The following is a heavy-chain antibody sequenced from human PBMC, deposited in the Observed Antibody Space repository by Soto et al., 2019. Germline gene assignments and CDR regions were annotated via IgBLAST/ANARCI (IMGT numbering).Heavy chain of an antibody. J-gene: IGHJ3*01. CDR3: AKGNSEVSGTFPRH. CDR1: GFTVSSNY. V-gene: IGHV3-66*01. Sequence: GGSLRLSCAASGFTVSSNYMSWVRQAPGKGLEWVSVIYSGGSTYYADSVKGRFTISRDNSKNTLYLQMNSLRAEDTAVYYCAKGNSEVSGTFPRHCGQGKMVTVSS. D-gene: IGHD6-13*01. CDR2: IYSGGST.